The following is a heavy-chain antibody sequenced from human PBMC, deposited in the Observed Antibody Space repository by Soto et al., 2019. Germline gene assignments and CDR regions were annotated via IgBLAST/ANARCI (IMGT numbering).Heavy chain of an antibody. Sequence: PSETLSLTCTVSGGSISSYYWSWIRQPPGKGLEWIGYIYYSGSTNYNPSLKSRVTISVDTSKNQFSLKLSSVIAADTAVYYCARVLFGRIAWFDPWGQGTLVTVYS. CDR1: GGSISSYY. V-gene: IGHV4-59*01. D-gene: IGHD1-26*01. J-gene: IGHJ5*02. CDR3: ARVLFGRIAWFDP. CDR2: IYYSGST.